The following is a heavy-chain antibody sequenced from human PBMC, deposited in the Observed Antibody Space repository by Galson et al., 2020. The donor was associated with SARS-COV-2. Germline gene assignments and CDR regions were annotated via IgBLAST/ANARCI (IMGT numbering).Heavy chain of an antibody. CDR3: ARDRSEGSGVYFVY. Sequence: SETLSLTCTVSGYSISSGYYWGWIRQPPGKGLEWIGSIYHSGSTYYNPSLKSRVTISVDTSKNQFSLKLSSVTAADTAVYYCARDRSEGSGVYFVYWGQGTLVTVSS. J-gene: IGHJ4*02. CDR2: IYHSGST. V-gene: IGHV4-38-2*02. CDR1: GYSISSGYY.